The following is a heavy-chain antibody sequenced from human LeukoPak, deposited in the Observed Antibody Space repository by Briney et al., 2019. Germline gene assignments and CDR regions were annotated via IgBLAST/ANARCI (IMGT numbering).Heavy chain of an antibody. V-gene: IGHV4-59*01. CDR2: LYYSGNT. J-gene: IGHJ4*02. Sequence: PSETLSLTCTVSGGSLSSYYWSWIRQPPGQGLEWIGYLYYSGNTNYNPSLKSRVTISVDTSKKQFSLKLSSVTAADTAVYYCARWHCSGTTCYSDYWGQGTLVTVSS. CDR1: GGSLSSYY. CDR3: ARWHCSGTTCYSDY. D-gene: IGHD2-15*01.